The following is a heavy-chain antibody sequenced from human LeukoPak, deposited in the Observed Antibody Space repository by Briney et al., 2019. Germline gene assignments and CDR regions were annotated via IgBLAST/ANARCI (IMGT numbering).Heavy chain of an antibody. J-gene: IGHJ4*02. D-gene: IGHD6-19*01. CDR1: GGSISSGGYS. CDR2: IYHSGST. Sequence: SQTLSLTCAVSGGSISSGGYSWSWIRQPPGKGLEWIGYIYHSGSTYYNPSLKSRVTISVDRSKNQFSLKLSSVTAADTAVYYCARGIAVRASYYFDYWGQGTLVTVSS. V-gene: IGHV4-30-2*02. CDR3: ARGIAVRASYYFDY.